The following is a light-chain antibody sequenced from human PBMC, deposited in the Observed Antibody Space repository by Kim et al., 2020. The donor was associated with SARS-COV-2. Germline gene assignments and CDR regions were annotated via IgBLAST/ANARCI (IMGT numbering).Light chain of an antibody. J-gene: IGKJ4*01. CDR2: DAS. CDR3: QQRSNWPPFT. Sequence: EIVLTQSPATLSLSPGERATLSCRASQSVSSYLAWYQQKPGQAPRLLIYDASNRATGIPARFSGSGSGTDFTLTISSLEPEDFAVYYCQQRSNWPPFTFGGWTKVDIK. V-gene: IGKV3-11*01. CDR1: QSVSSY.